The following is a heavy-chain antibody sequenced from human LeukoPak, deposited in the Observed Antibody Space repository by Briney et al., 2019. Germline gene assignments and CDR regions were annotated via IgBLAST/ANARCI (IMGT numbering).Heavy chain of an antibody. CDR1: GGSISSGSYY. J-gene: IGHJ5*02. D-gene: IGHD3-16*01. CDR2: ISYSGST. CDR3: ARHTLYGVESWFDP. Sequence: SQTLSLTCTVSGGSISSGSYYWGWIRQPPGKGLEWIGSISYSGSTYYKSSLKSRVTISVDTSKNQCSLKLSSVTAADTAVYYCARHTLYGVESWFDPWGQGTLVTVSS. V-gene: IGHV4-39*01.